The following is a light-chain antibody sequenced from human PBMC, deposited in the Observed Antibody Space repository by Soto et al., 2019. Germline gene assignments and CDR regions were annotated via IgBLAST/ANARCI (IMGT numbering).Light chain of an antibody. CDR2: EVV. CDR1: KNDIGVYDF. V-gene: IGLV2-8*01. J-gene: IGLJ1*01. CDR3: KSYAGSNTYV. Sequence: QSALTQPPSASGSPGQSVTISCTGTKNDIGVYDFVSWYQHHPGNAPRLIIYEVVQRPSGVPDRFSGSKSGNTASLTVSGLQAADEGYYFCKSYAGSNTYVFGSGTKLTV.